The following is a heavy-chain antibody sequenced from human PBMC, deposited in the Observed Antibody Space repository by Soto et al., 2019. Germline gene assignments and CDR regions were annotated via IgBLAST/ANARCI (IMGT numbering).Heavy chain of an antibody. J-gene: IGHJ5*02. D-gene: IGHD2-15*01. CDR1: GGSISSYY. V-gene: IGHV4-59*01. CDR3: ATDGHCSRASCHNWCDP. CDR2: IYYSGST. Sequence: SETLSLTCTVSGGSISSYYWSWIRQPPGKGLEWIGYIYYSGSTNYNPSLKSRVTISVDTSKNQFSLKLSSVPAADTAVYYCATDGHCSRASCHNWCDPWGQGTLVAVSS.